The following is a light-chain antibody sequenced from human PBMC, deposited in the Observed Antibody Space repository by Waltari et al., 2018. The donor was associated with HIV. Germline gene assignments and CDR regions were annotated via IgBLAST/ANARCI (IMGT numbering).Light chain of an antibody. CDR1: SSDVGGYNY. CDR3: SSYTSSSTLV. J-gene: IGLJ2*01. Sequence: QSALTQPASVSGSPGQPITISCTGTSSDVGGYNYVSWYQQHPGKAPKLLSYDVSNLPSGVSSPFSGPQTGHPASLTTSGVQAEDEADYYCSSYTSSSTLVFGGGTKLTVL. CDR2: DVS. V-gene: IGLV2-14*01.